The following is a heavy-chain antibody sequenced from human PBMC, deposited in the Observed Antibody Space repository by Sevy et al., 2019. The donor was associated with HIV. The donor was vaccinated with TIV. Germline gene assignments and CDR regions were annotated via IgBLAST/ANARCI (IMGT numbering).Heavy chain of an antibody. Sequence: GGSLRLSCAASGFTFSSYSMNWVRQAPGKGLEWVSSISSSNNYIYYPDSLKGRFTISRDNAKNSLYLQMNSLRAEDTAVYYCARDLREYSSSSKYYFDYWGQGILVTVSS. CDR2: ISSSNNYI. V-gene: IGHV3-21*01. CDR3: ARDLREYSSSSKYYFDY. J-gene: IGHJ4*02. CDR1: GFTFSSYS. D-gene: IGHD6-6*01.